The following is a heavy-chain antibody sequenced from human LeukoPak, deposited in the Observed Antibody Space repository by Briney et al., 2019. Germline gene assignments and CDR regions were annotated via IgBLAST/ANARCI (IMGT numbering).Heavy chain of an antibody. CDR3: ASSTLRYFDWSPFDY. D-gene: IGHD3-9*01. Sequence: PSETLSLTCTVSGGSISSSSYYWGWIRQPPGKGLEWIGSIYYSGSTYYNPSLKSRVTISVDTSKNQFSLKLSSVTAADTAVYYCASSTLRYFDWSPFDYWGQGTLVTVSS. CDR2: IYYSGST. V-gene: IGHV4-39*07. J-gene: IGHJ4*02. CDR1: GGSISSSSYY.